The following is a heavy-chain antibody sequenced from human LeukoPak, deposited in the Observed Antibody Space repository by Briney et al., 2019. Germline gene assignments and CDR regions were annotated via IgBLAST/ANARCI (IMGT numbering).Heavy chain of an antibody. D-gene: IGHD6-19*01. CDR2: ISSSSSTI. V-gene: IGHV3-48*01. CDR3: ARDKYSSGWYGSYFDY. CDR1: GFTFSSYA. Sequence: GGSLRLSCAASGFTFSSYAMNWVRQAPGKGLEWVSYISSSSSTIYCAGSVKGRFTISRDNAKNSLYLQMNSLRAEDTAVYYCARDKYSSGWYGSYFDYWGQGTLVTVSS. J-gene: IGHJ4*02.